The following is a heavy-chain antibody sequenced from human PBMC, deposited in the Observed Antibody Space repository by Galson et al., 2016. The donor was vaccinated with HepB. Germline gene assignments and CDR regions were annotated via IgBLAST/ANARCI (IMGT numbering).Heavy chain of an antibody. CDR2: IDWDDDK. J-gene: IGHJ4*02. CDR1: GFSLTTSGMC. Sequence: ALVKPTQTLTLTCTFSGFSLTTSGMCVTWIRQPPGKALEWLALIDWDDDKYYNTSLKTRLTISTDTSKNQVVLTITNMDPVDTATYYCTWIEKGRSGYTWYFCDYWGQGTLVTVSS. V-gene: IGHV2-70*01. CDR3: TWIEKGRSGYTWYFCDY. D-gene: IGHD5-18*01.